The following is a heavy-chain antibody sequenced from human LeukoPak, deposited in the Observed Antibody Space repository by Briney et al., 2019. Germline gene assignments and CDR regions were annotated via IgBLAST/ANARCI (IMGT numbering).Heavy chain of an antibody. CDR2: FYYSGST. V-gene: IGHV4-39*01. Sequence: PSETLSLTCTVSGGSITSSNYYWGWIRQPPGKGLEWIGSFYYSGSTNYNPSLKSRVTISVDTSKNQFSLKLSSVTAADTAVYYCARNFWLAWRRDGYNYLDYWGQGTLVTVSS. CDR1: GGSITSSNYY. CDR3: ARNFWLAWRRDGYNYLDY. J-gene: IGHJ4*02. D-gene: IGHD5-24*01.